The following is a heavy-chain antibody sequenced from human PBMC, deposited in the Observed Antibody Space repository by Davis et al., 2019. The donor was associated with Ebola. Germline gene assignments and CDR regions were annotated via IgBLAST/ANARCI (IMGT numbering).Heavy chain of an antibody. CDR2: IYHSGST. J-gene: IGHJ6*02. CDR3: ARDNEYSSSSGGMDV. V-gene: IGHV4-38-2*02. D-gene: IGHD6-6*01. Sequence: PSETLSLTCAVSGYSISSGYYWGWIRQPPGKGLERIGSIYHSGSTYYNPSLKSRVTISVDTSKNQFSLKLSSVTAADTAVYYCARDNEYSSSSGGMDVWGQGTTVTVSS. CDR1: GYSISSGYY.